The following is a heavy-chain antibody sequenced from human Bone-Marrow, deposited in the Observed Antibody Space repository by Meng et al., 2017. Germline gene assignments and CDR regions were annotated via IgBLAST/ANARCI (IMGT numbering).Heavy chain of an antibody. CDR2: IYPGDSDT. CDR1: GYSFTSYW. Sequence: GESLKSSCKGSGYSFTSYWIGRVRQMPGKGLEWMGIIYPGDSDTRYSPSFQGQVTISADKSISTAYLQWSSLKASDTAMYYCARHTDYGDYVFWLGTYYYYYGMDVWGQGTTVTVSS. V-gene: IGHV5-51*01. J-gene: IGHJ6*02. D-gene: IGHD4-17*01. CDR3: ARHTDYGDYVFWLGTYYYYYGMDV.